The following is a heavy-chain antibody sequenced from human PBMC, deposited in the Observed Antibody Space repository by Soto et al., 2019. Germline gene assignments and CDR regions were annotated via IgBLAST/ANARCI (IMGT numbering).Heavy chain of an antibody. CDR3: ARMPGGAAAGTTGFDY. CDR2: IDWDDDK. CDR1: GFSLSTSGMR. Sequence: ESGPTLVNPTQTLTLTCTFSGFSLSTSGMRVSWIRQPPGKALEWLARIDWDDDKFYSTSLKTRLTISKDTSKNQVVLTMTNMDPVDTATYYCARMPGGAAAGTTGFDYWGQGTLVTVSS. J-gene: IGHJ4*02. V-gene: IGHV2-70*04. D-gene: IGHD6-13*01.